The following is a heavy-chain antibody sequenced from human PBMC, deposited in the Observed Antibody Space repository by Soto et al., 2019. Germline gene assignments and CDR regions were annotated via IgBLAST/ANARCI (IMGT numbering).Heavy chain of an antibody. D-gene: IGHD5-12*01. CDR2: IWYDGSNK. CDR3: AAPSRDGYNGLVDLDY. Sequence: QVQLVESGGGVVQPGRSLRLSCAASGFTFSSYGMHWVRQAPGKGLEWVAVIWYDGSNKYYADSVKGRFTISRDNSKNTLYPQMNSLRAEDTAVYYCAAPSRDGYNGLVDLDYWGQGTLVTVSS. V-gene: IGHV3-33*01. J-gene: IGHJ4*02. CDR1: GFTFSSYG.